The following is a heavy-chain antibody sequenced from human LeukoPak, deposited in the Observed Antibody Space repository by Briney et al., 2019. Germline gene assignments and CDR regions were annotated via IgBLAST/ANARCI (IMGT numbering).Heavy chain of an antibody. J-gene: IGHJ3*02. V-gene: IGHV3-21*01. CDR3: ARELDHGDI. CDR2: ISSSSSYI. Sequence: GGSLRLSCAASGVTVSSNYMTWVRQAPGKGLEWVSSISSSSSYIYYADSVKGRFTISRDNAKNSLYLQMNSLRAEDTAVYYCARELDHGDIWGQGTMVTVSS. D-gene: IGHD3/OR15-3a*01. CDR1: GVTVSSNY.